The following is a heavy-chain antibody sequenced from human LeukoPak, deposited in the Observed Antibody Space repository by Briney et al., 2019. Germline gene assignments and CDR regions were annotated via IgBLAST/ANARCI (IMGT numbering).Heavy chain of an antibody. Sequence: SVKVSCKASGDTFSSYAISWVRQAPGQGLGWMGRIIPILGIANYAQKFRGRVTITADKSTSTAYMELSSLRSEDTAVYYCARLRDYCSSTSCYRHYYYGMDVWGQGTTVTVSS. D-gene: IGHD2-2*02. CDR1: GDTFSSYA. CDR3: ARLRDYCSSTSCYRHYYYGMDV. J-gene: IGHJ6*02. CDR2: IIPILGIA. V-gene: IGHV1-69*04.